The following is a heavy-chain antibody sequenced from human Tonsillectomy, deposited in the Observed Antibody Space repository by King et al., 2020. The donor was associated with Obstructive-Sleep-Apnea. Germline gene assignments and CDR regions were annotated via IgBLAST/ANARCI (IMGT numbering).Heavy chain of an antibody. Sequence: VQLVESGGGLVQPGGSLRLSCAASGLTFSSYAMSWVRQAPGKGLEWVSGISDSGGSTYYADSVKGRFSISRDNSENTLYLQMNSLRAEDSAVYYCAKDVFHPSDMVTVFGPWDYWGQGTLVTVSS. CDR1: GLTFSSYA. J-gene: IGHJ4*02. CDR3: AKDVFHPSDMVTVFGPWDY. D-gene: IGHD2-21*02. V-gene: IGHV3-23*04. CDR2: ISDSGGST.